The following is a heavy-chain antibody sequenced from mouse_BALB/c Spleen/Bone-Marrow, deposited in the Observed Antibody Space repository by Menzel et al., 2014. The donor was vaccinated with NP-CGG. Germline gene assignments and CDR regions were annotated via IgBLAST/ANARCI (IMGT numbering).Heavy chain of an antibody. Sequence: VQLQQSGPELVKPGASVKISCKASGYSFTGCFMNWVMQSHGKSLEWIGRINPYNGDTFYNQKFKGKATLTVDKSSSTAHMELRSLASEDSAVYYCARGEDYGRGSWFAYWGQGTLVTVSA. CDR2: INPYNGDT. J-gene: IGHJ3*01. CDR1: GYSFTGCF. V-gene: IGHV1-20*02. D-gene: IGHD2-4*01. CDR3: ARGEDYGRGSWFAY.